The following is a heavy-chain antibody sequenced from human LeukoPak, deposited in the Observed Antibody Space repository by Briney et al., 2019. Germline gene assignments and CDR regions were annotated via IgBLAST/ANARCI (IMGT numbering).Heavy chain of an antibody. V-gene: IGHV3-30*03. CDR2: ISHDGSTK. Sequence: PGGSLRLSCAASGFTFSSYGMQWVRQAPGKGLEWVAIISHDGSTKYYGDSVRGRFTISRDNSKSTVYLQMNSLRADDTAVYYCARDRDLGVVTPWCDYWGQGILVTVSS. CDR3: ARDRDLGVVTPWCDY. CDR1: GFTFSSYG. J-gene: IGHJ4*02. D-gene: IGHD3-3*01.